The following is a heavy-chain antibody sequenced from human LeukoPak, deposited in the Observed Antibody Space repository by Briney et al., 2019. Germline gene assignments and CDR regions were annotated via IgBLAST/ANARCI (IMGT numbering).Heavy chain of an antibody. D-gene: IGHD6-13*01. CDR2: IYSGGST. CDR1: GFTFSSNY. CDR3: ARDNRGIADY. J-gene: IGHJ4*02. Sequence: GGSLRLSCAASGFTFSSNYMSWVRQAPGKGLEWVSVIYSGGSTYYADSVEGRFTISRDTSKNTLYLQMNSLRAEDTAVYYCARDNRGIADYWGQGTLVTVSS. V-gene: IGHV3-53*01.